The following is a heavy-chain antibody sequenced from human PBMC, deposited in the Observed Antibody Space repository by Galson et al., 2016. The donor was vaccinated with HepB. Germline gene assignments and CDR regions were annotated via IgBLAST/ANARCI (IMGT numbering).Heavy chain of an antibody. J-gene: IGHJ4*02. CDR3: ARVGSGGYSYGYGLDY. CDR1: GYTFSTYS. D-gene: IGHD5-18*01. CDR2: INAGTGNT. Sequence: SVKVSCKAAGYTFSTYSMHWVRQVSGQRLEWMGWINAGTGNTKYSQNFQGRITISNDISASTAYMELSSLKSEDTAVCYCARVGSGGYSYGYGLDYWGQGTLVTVSS. V-gene: IGHV1-3*01.